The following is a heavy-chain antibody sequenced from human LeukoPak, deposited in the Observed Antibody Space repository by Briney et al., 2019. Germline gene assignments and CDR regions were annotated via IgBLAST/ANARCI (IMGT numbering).Heavy chain of an antibody. CDR2: ISYDGSNK. Sequence: PGGSLRLSCAASGFTFSSYAMHWVRQAPGKGLEWVAVISYDGSNKYYADSVKGRFTISRDNSKNTLYLQMNSLRAEDTAVYYCASLYGSSGFDYWGQGTLVTGSS. V-gene: IGHV3-30*04. CDR3: ASLYGSSGFDY. J-gene: IGHJ4*02. D-gene: IGHD6-19*01. CDR1: GFTFSSYA.